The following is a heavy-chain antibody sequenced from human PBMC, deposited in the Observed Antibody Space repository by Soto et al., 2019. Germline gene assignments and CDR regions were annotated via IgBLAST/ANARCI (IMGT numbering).Heavy chain of an antibody. J-gene: IGHJ4*02. V-gene: IGHV3-74*03. D-gene: IGHD2-21*01. CDR1: GFTFSNYW. CDR3: ANILLDY. Sequence: GGSLRLSCTASGFTFSNYWTHWVRQAPGKGLVWVSRIGADGTGITYADSMRGRFTISKDDATNTVYLQMNSLRPEDTARYHCANILLDYWGQGTMVTVSS. CDR2: IGADGTGI.